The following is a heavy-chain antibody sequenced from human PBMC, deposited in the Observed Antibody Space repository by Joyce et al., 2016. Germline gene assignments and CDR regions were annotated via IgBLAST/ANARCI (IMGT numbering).Heavy chain of an antibody. J-gene: IGHJ4*02. CDR1: GGSINSVGYY. CDR2: IYYSGDS. V-gene: IGHV4-31*03. CDR3: AWMGGAAAPFDY. Sequence: QVQLQESGPGLVKPSQTLSLTCTVSGGSINSVGYYWSWIRQHPGKGLEWIGYIYYSGDSYAHPSLKSRVTISLDASRNQFSRNLSSVTAATTAVYYCAWMGGAAAPFDYWGQGTLVAVSS. D-gene: IGHD6-13*01.